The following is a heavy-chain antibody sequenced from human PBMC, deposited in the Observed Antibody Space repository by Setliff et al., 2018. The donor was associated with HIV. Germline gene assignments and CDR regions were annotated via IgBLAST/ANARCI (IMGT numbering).Heavy chain of an antibody. Sequence: SETLSLTCTVSGDSISTYYWNWIRQTPGKGLEWIGYIYENAYAHYTVSLRSRVTVSMDTSKNQFSLTLRSVTAADRAVYYCARAQMHRGVVSWSLYYFDYWGQGALVTVSS. CDR1: GDSISTYY. J-gene: IGHJ4*02. CDR2: IYENAYA. D-gene: IGHD3-10*01. V-gene: IGHV4-59*01. CDR3: ARAQMHRGVVSWSLYYFDY.